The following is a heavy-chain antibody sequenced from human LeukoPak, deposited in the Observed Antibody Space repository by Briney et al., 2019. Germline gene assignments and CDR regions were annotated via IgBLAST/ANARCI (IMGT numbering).Heavy chain of an antibody. V-gene: IGHV3-23*01. CDR3: AKDPASGYCSGGWCRASPFDS. J-gene: IGHJ4*02. D-gene: IGHD2-15*01. Sequence: PGGSLRLSCEASGFTFSTYAMTGVRQAPGKGVEWVALITGTSGGSTITTFYADSVKGRFTISRDNSKNTFFLQMNSLRDEDTAIYYCAKDPASGYCSGGWCRASPFDSWGQGTLVTVSS. CDR1: GFTFSTYA. CDR2: ITGTSGGSTITT.